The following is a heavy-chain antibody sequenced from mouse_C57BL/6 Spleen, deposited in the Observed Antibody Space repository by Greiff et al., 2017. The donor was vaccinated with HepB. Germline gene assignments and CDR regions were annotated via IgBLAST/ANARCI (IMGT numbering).Heavy chain of an antibody. V-gene: IGHV1-42*01. J-gene: IGHJ2*01. Sequence: VHVKQSGPELVKPGASVKISCKASGYSFTGYYMNWVKQSPEKSLEWIGEINPSTGGTTYTQKFKAKATLTVDKSSSTAYMQLKSLTSEDSAVYYCAKELVDYWGQGTTLTVSS. CDR2: INPSTGGT. CDR1: GYSFTGYY. CDR3: AKELVDY. D-gene: IGHD4-1*01.